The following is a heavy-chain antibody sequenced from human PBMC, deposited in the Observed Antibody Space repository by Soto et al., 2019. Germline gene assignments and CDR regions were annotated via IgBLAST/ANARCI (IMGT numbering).Heavy chain of an antibody. D-gene: IGHD5-18*01. CDR2: IIPIFGTA. J-gene: IGHJ4*02. CDR1: GGTFSSYA. CDR3: ATYSYSQPLHLEYYFDY. Sequence: QVQLVQSGAEVKKPGSSVKVSCKASGGTFSSYAISWVRQAPGQGLEWMGGIIPIFGTANYAQKFQGRVTITADESTSTAYMELSSLRSEDTAVYYCATYSYSQPLHLEYYFDYWGQGTLVTVSS. V-gene: IGHV1-69*01.